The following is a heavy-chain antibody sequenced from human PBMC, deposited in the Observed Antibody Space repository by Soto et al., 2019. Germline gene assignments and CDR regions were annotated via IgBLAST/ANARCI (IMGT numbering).Heavy chain of an antibody. J-gene: IGHJ6*03. D-gene: IGHD3-3*01. V-gene: IGHV3-48*01. Sequence: SGGSLRLSCAASGFTFGSYSMNWVRQAPGKGLEWVSYISSSSSTIYYADSVKGRFTISRDNAKNSLYLQMNSLRAEDTAVYYCARDRPSPTYYDFWSGYYHTPWIYYHYYYMDVWGKGTTVTVSS. CDR2: ISSSSSTI. CDR1: GFTFGSYS. CDR3: ARDRPSPTYYDFWSGYYHTPWIYYHYYYMDV.